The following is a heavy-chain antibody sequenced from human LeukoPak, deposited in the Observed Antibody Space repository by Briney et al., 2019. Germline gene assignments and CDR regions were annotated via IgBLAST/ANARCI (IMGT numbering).Heavy chain of an antibody. CDR1: GFTFDDYA. Sequence: PGGSLRLSCAASGFTFDDYAMHWVRQAPGKGLEWVSGISWNSGSIGYADSVKGRFTISRDNAKNSLYLQMDSLRAEDMALYYCARTGKDGYMYYFDYWGQGTLVTVSS. CDR2: ISWNSGSI. V-gene: IGHV3-9*03. D-gene: IGHD5-24*01. CDR3: ARTGKDGYMYYFDY. J-gene: IGHJ4*02.